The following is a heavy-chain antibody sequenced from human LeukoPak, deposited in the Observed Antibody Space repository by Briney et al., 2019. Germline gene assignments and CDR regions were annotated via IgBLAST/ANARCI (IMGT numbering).Heavy chain of an antibody. CDR3: ARGSTVTTFGWFDP. D-gene: IGHD4-17*01. V-gene: IGHV4-39*07. Sequence: PSETLSLTCTVSGGSISSSSYYWGWIRQPPGRGLEWIGNIFYSGSTYYSPSLRSRVTISLDTSKNQFSLKLSSVTAADTAVYYCARGSTVTTFGWFDPWGQGTLVTVSS. CDR2: IFYSGST. J-gene: IGHJ5*02. CDR1: GGSISSSSYY.